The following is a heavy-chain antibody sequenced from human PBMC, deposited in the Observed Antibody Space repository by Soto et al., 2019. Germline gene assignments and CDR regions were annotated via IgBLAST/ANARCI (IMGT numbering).Heavy chain of an antibody. CDR3: ARPSPYSGDFRRDSWFDP. D-gene: IGHD5-12*01. CDR2: INHSGST. V-gene: IGHV4-34*01. CDR1: GGSFSGYY. Sequence: QVQLQQWVAGLLKPSETLSLTCAVYGGSFSGYYWSWIRQPPGKGLEWIGEINHSGSTNYNPSLKSRVTISVDTSKNQFSLKLSSVTAADTAVYYCARPSPYSGDFRRDSWFDPWGQGTLVTVSS. J-gene: IGHJ5*02.